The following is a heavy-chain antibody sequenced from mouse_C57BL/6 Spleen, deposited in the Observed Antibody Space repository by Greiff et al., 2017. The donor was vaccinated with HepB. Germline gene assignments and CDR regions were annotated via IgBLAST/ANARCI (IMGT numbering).Heavy chain of an antibody. V-gene: IGHV1-26*01. J-gene: IGHJ2*01. CDR2: INPNNGGT. CDR3: ARRLGRVYLDY. Sequence: VQLQQSGPELVKPGASVKISCKASGYTFTDYYMNWVKQSHGKSLEWIGDINPNNGGTSYNQKFKGKATLTVDKSSSTAYMELRSLTSEDSAVYDCARRLGRVYLDYWGQGTTLTVSS. D-gene: IGHD4-1*01. CDR1: GYTFTDYY.